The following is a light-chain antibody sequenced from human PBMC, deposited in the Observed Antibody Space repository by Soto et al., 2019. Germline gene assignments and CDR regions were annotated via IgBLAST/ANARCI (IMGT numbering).Light chain of an antibody. CDR1: SSDVGGYNY. CDR2: EVS. CDR3: SSYTSTNTLAV. J-gene: IGLJ1*01. Sequence: QSVLTQPASVSGSPGQSITISCTGTSSDVGGYNYVSWYQQHAGFAPKLIIYEVSNRPSGVSNRFSGSKSGDTASLTISGLQAEDEADYYCSSYTSTNTLAVFGTGTKLTV. V-gene: IGLV2-14*01.